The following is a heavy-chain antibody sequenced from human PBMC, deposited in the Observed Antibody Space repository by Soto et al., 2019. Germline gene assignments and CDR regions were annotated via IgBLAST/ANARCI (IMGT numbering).Heavy chain of an antibody. Sequence: QVQLQESGPGLVKPSETLSLTCTVSGGSITSSYWSWIRQPPEKGLEWIGYIFYNGNTNYNPSLKSRLTISLDTSKNQFSLKLNSVTAADTAVYYCARDGAVGPLDYWGQGALVTVSS. CDR1: GGSITSSY. J-gene: IGHJ4*02. CDR2: IFYNGNT. CDR3: ARDGAVGPLDY. V-gene: IGHV4-59*01. D-gene: IGHD3-10*01.